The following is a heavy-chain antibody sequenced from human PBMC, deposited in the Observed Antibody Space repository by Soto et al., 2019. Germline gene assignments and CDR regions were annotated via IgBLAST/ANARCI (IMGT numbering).Heavy chain of an antibody. Sequence: GGSLRLSCAASGFPFSSYAMSWVRQAPGKGLERVSAISGSGGSTYYADSVKGRFTISRDNSKNTLYLQMNSLGAEDTAVYYCANVIAVAEGDLRYWGQGTLVTVSS. V-gene: IGHV3-23*01. CDR3: ANVIAVAEGDLRY. J-gene: IGHJ4*02. D-gene: IGHD6-19*01. CDR1: GFPFSSYA. CDR2: ISGSGGST.